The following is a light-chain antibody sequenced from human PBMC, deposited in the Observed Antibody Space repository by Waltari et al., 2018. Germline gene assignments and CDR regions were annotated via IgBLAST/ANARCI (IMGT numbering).Light chain of an antibody. CDR2: GAS. Sequence: EIVLTQSPGTLSLSPGERATLSCRASQSVSSSYLAWYQQKPGQAPRLLIYGASRRATGIPDRFSGRGSGTDFTLTISRLEPEDFAVYYCQQYGSSPMYTFGQGTKLEIK. CDR1: QSVSSSY. CDR3: QQYGSSPMYT. J-gene: IGKJ2*01. V-gene: IGKV3-20*01.